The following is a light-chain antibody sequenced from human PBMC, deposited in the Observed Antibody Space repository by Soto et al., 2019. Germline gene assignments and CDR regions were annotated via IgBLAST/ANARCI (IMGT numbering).Light chain of an antibody. CDR3: HQYGRSPWT. Sequence: EIVLTQSPATLSVSPGERVTLSCRASQSVDFSLAWYQQKPGQAPRLLFFGASNRATAIPDRFSGSGSGTDFTLTISRVEPEDFAVYYCHQYGRSPWTLGQGTKVDIK. CDR1: QSVDFS. CDR2: GAS. J-gene: IGKJ1*01. V-gene: IGKV3-20*01.